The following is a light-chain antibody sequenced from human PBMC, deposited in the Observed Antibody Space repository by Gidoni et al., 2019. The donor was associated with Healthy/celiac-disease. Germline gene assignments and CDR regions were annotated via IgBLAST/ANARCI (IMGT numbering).Light chain of an antibody. Sequence: QSALTQPASVSGSPGQSITISCTGTSRDVGSYNLVSWYQQHPGKAPKLMIYECSKRPSGVSNRFSGSKSGNTASLTISGLQAEDEADYYCCSYAGSSSNWVFGGGTKLTVL. CDR2: ECS. CDR1: SRDVGSYNL. V-gene: IGLV2-23*01. CDR3: CSYAGSSSNWV. J-gene: IGLJ3*02.